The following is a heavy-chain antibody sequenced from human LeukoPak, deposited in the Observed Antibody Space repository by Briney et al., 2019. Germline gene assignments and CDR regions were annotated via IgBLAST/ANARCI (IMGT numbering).Heavy chain of an antibody. D-gene: IGHD1-26*01. J-gene: IGHJ4*02. Sequence: PGGSLRLSCAASGFTFSSYGMHWVRQAPGKGLEWVSSISSSSSYIYYADSVKGRFTISRDNAKNSLYLQMNSLRAEDTAVYYCARDRGSSNAPFDYWGQGTLVTVSS. CDR2: ISSSSSYI. CDR3: ARDRGSSNAPFDY. V-gene: IGHV3-21*01. CDR1: GFTFSSYG.